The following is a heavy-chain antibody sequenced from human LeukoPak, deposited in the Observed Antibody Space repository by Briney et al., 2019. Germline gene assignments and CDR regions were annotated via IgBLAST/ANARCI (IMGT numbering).Heavy chain of an antibody. V-gene: IGHV1-69*05. CDR3: ASWFWSGYQGAFDI. D-gene: IGHD3-3*01. CDR1: GGTFSSYA. Sequence: SVKVSCKASGGTFSSYAISWVRQAPGQGLEWMGGIIPIFGTANYAQKFQGRVTITTDESTSTAYMELSSLGSEDTAVYYCASWFWSGYQGAFDIWGQGTMVTVSS. CDR2: IIPIFGTA. J-gene: IGHJ3*02.